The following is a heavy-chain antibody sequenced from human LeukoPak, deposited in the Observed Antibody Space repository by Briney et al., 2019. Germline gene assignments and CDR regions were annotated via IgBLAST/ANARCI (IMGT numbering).Heavy chain of an antibody. CDR1: GFTLSSNY. D-gene: IGHD3-22*01. CDR3: ARNYYDSSGYYVGSPPFFDY. J-gene: IGHJ4*02. V-gene: IGHV3-66*02. Sequence: GGSLRLSCAASGFTLSSNYMSWVGQAPGKGVEGVSVIYSGGSTYYSVSVKGRFTISRHNSKNTLYLQMNSLRAEDTAVYYCARNYYDSSGYYVGSPPFFDYWGQGTLVTVSS. CDR2: IYSGGST.